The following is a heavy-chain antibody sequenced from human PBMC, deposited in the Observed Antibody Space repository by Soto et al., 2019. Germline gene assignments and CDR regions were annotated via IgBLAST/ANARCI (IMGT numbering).Heavy chain of an antibody. CDR3: ARNDYRDFNFDY. D-gene: IGHD4-17*01. CDR2: IYYSGST. Sequence: PSETLSLACTVSGGSISSGDYYWSWIRQPPGKGLEWIGYIYYSGSTYYNPSLKSRVTISVDTSKNQFSLKLSSVTAADTAVYYCARNDYRDFNFDYWGQGTLVTVTS. V-gene: IGHV4-30-4*01. J-gene: IGHJ4*02. CDR1: GGSISSGDYY.